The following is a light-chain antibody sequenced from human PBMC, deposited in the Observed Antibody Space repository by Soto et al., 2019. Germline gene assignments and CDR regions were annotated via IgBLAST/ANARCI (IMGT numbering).Light chain of an antibody. Sequence: EIFLTQSPFTQSLSTGEIATLSCRPSQSVSSSYLAWYQQKPGQAPRLLIYGASSRATGIPDRFSGSGSGTDFTLTISRLEPEDFAVYYCQQYGSSPTTFGQGTKV. CDR2: GAS. V-gene: IGKV3-20*01. CDR3: QQYGSSPTT. J-gene: IGKJ1*01. CDR1: QSVSSSY.